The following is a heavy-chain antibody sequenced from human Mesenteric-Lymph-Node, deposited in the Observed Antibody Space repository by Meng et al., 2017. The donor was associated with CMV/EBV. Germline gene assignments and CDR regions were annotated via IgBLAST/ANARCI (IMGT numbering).Heavy chain of an antibody. CDR3: ARGRYMAVN. J-gene: IGHJ4*02. CDR1: GFTFDDFA. CDR2: ISWNSGSI. V-gene: IGHV3-9*01. Sequence: SLKISCAASGFTFDDFAMHWVRQAPGKGLEWVSGISWNSGSIGYADSVKGRFTISRDNAKNSLYLQMNSLRAEDTAVYYCARGRYMAVNWGQGTLVTVSS. D-gene: IGHD5-24*01.